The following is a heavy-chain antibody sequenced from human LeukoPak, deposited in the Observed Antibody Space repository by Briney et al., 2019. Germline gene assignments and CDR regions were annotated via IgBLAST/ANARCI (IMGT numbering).Heavy chain of an antibody. Sequence: RASVKVSCRASGGTFSSYAISWVRQAPGQGLEWMGGIIPIFGTANYAQKFQGRVTITADESTSTAYMELSSLRSEDTAVYYCARGLYYYDSSGYYYYYYGMDVWGQGTTVTVSS. D-gene: IGHD3-22*01. J-gene: IGHJ6*02. V-gene: IGHV1-69*13. CDR3: ARGLYYYDSSGYYYYYYGMDV. CDR2: IIPIFGTA. CDR1: GGTFSSYA.